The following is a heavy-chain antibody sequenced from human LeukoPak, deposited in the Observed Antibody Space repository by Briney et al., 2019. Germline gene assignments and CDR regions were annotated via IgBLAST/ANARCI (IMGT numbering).Heavy chain of an antibody. Sequence: GGSLRLSCAASGFTFSSYSMNWVRQAPGKGLEWVSSISSSSSYIYYADSVKGRFTISRDNAKNSLYLQMNSLRAEDTAVYYCARPPSSSWYSAYWGQGTLVTVSS. CDR3: ARPPSSSWYSAY. V-gene: IGHV3-21*01. CDR2: ISSSSSYI. CDR1: GFTFSSYS. J-gene: IGHJ4*02. D-gene: IGHD6-13*01.